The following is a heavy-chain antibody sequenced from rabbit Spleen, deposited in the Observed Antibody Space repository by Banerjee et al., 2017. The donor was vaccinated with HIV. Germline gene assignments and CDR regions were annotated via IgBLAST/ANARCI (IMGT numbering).Heavy chain of an antibody. J-gene: IGHJ4*01. CDR1: GFSFSGSHY. CDR2: IYAGSKGIT. V-gene: IGHV1S40*01. D-gene: IGHD4-1*01. Sequence: QSLEESGGDLVKPGASLTLTCTASGFSFSGSHYMCWVRQAPGKGLEWIACIYAGSKGITYYASWAKGRFTISKTSSTTVTLQMTSLTAADMATYFCARDGSGWGANFNLWGPGTLV. CDR3: ARDGSGWGANFNL.